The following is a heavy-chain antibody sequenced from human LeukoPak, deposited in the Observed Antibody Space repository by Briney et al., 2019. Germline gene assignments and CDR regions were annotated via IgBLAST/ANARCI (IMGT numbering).Heavy chain of an antibody. CDR1: GFTFSSYA. CDR3: ARDRDRLSSFDY. D-gene: IGHD3/OR15-3a*01. J-gene: IGHJ4*02. CDR2: ISYDGSNK. Sequence: GRSLRLSCAASGFTFSSYAMHWVRQAPGKGLEWVAVISYDGSNKYYADSVKGRFTISRDNSKNTLYLQMNSLRAEDTAVYYCARDRDRLSSFDYWGQGTLVTVSS. V-gene: IGHV3-30*04.